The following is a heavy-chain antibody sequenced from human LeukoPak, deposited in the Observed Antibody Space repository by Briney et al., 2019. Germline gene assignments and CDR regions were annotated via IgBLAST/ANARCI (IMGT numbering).Heavy chain of an antibody. CDR3: ARGPIVVVVAATHNYYYYMDV. J-gene: IGHJ6*03. CDR1: GYTFTSYY. V-gene: IGHV1-46*01. CDR2: INPSGGST. D-gene: IGHD2-15*01. Sequence: ASVKVSCKASGYTFTSYYMHWVRQAPGQGLEWMGIINPSGGSTSYAQKFQGRVTLTRDTPISTAYMELSRLRSDDTAVYYCARGPIVVVVAATHNYYYYMDVWGKGTTVTVSS.